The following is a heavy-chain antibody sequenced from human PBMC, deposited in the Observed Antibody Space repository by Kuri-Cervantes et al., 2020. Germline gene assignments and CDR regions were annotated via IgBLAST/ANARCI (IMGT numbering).Heavy chain of an antibody. D-gene: IGHD1-26*01. J-gene: IGHJ3*02. CDR1: GFTFSSHS. Sequence: GESLKISCAASGFTFSSHSMNWVRQAPGKGLEWVSSISSSSSYIYYADSVKGRFTISRDNAKNSLYLQMNSLRAEDTAVYYCARPSGSYSLLDAFDIWGQGTMVTVSS. CDR2: ISSSSSYI. CDR3: ARPSGSYSLLDAFDI. V-gene: IGHV3-21*04.